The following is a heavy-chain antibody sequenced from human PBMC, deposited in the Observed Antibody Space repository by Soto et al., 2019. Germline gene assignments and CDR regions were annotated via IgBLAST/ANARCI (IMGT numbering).Heavy chain of an antibody. CDR3: SHCSSSSCYAGNYYYYAMDV. CDR2: IIPNLGTA. Sequence: QVQLVQSGAEVKKPGSSVKVSCKASGGTFTSYSISWVRQAPGKGLEWMGRIIPNLGTANYAQKFQGRVTMTVDKSTRTAYMDLSNLRSEDTAVYYCSHCSSSSCYAGNYYYYAMDVWGQGTTVTVSS. V-gene: IGHV1-69*08. CDR1: GGTFTSYS. J-gene: IGHJ6*02. D-gene: IGHD2-2*01.